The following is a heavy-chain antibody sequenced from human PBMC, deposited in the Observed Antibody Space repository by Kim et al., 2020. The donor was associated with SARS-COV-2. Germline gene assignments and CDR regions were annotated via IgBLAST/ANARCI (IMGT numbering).Heavy chain of an antibody. J-gene: IGHJ6*02. V-gene: IGHV3-73*01. Sequence: GGSLRLSCAASGFTFSGSAMHWVRQASGKGLEWVGRIRSKANSYATASAASVKGRFTISRDDSKNTAYLQMNSLKIEDTAVYYCTSWPAAIRGYGVDVWGQGTTVTVSS. CDR3: TSWPAAIRGYGVDV. CDR1: GFTFSGSA. D-gene: IGHD2-2*01. CDR2: IRSKANSYAT.